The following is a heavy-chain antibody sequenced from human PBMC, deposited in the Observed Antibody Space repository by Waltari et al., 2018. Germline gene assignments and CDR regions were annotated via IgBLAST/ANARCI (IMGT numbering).Heavy chain of an antibody. Sequence: QVQLQESGPGLVKPSHPLSLTCTFSGGSIRRRGSSWSWIRQHPGKGLEWMGYIYYSGSTYYNPSLKSRVTISVDTSKNQFSLKLSSVTAADTAVYYCARARSCSGGSCARGDFDYWGQGTLVTVSS. CDR1: GGSIRRRGSS. D-gene: IGHD2-15*01. CDR2: IYYSGST. V-gene: IGHV4-31*03. J-gene: IGHJ4*02. CDR3: ARARSCSGGSCARGDFDY.